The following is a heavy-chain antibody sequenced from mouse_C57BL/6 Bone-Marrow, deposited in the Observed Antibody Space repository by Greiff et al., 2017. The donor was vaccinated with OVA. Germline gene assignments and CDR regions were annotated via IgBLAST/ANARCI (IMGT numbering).Heavy chain of an antibody. CDR3: TRDGDYGSSYGGFAY. D-gene: IGHD1-1*01. J-gene: IGHJ3*01. Sequence: EVQRVESGEGLVKPGGSLKLSCAASGFTFSSYAMSWVRQTPEKRLEWVAYISSGGDYIYYADTVKGRFTISRDNARNTLYLQMSSLKSEDTAMYYCTRDGDYGSSYGGFAYWGQGTLVTVSA. CDR2: ISSGGDYI. V-gene: IGHV5-9-1*02. CDR1: GFTFSSYA.